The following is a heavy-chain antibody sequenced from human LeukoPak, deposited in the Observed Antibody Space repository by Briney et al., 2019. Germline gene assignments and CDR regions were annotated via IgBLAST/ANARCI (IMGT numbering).Heavy chain of an antibody. CDR2: ISYDGSNK. V-gene: IGHV3-30-3*01. CDR1: GFTFSSYA. J-gene: IGHJ4*02. Sequence: PGGSLRLSCAASGFTFSSYAMHWVRQAPGKGLEWVAVISYDGSNKYYADSVKGRFTISRDNSKNTLYLQMNSLRAEDTAVYYCARDSSGFNPNYFDYWGQGTLVTVSS. D-gene: IGHD3-22*01. CDR3: ARDSSGFNPNYFDY.